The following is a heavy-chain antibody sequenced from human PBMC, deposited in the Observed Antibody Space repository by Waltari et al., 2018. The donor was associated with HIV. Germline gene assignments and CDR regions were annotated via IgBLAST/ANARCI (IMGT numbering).Heavy chain of an antibody. J-gene: IGHJ6*02. CDR3: ARERYYYGMDV. V-gene: IGHV4-34*01. Sequence: QVQLQQWGAGLLKPSETLSLTCAVYGGSFSGYYWSWIRQPPGKGLEWIGEINHSGRTNYSPSLKSRVTISVVTSKNQFSLKLRSVTAADTAVYYCARERYYYGMDVWGQGTTVTVSS. CDR2: INHSGRT. D-gene: IGHD1-1*01. CDR1: GGSFSGYY.